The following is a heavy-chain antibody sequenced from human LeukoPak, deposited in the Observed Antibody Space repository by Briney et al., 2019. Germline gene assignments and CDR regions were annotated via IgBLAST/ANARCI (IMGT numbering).Heavy chain of an antibody. Sequence: PGGSLRLSCAASGFTFSSYAMSWVRQAPGKGLEWVAVISYDGSNKYYADSVKGRFTISRDNSKNTLYLQMNSLRAEDTAVYYCARDSSLYCSSTSCYARSFDYWGQGTLVTVSS. D-gene: IGHD2-2*01. CDR2: ISYDGSNK. CDR3: ARDSSLYCSSTSCYARSFDY. J-gene: IGHJ4*02. V-gene: IGHV3-30-3*01. CDR1: GFTFSSYA.